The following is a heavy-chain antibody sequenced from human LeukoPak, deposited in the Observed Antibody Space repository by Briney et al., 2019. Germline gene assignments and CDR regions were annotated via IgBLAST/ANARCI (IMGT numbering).Heavy chain of an antibody. J-gene: IGHJ5*02. D-gene: IGHD3-10*01. Sequence: GGSLRLSCAASGFTFSSYAMSWVRQAPGKGLEWVSAISGSGGSTYYADSVEGRFTISRDNSKNTLYLQMNSLRAEDTAVYYCAKEGDGSGSYYNPNWFDPWGQGTLVTVSS. V-gene: IGHV3-23*01. CDR1: GFTFSSYA. CDR3: AKEGDGSGSYYNPNWFDP. CDR2: ISGSGGST.